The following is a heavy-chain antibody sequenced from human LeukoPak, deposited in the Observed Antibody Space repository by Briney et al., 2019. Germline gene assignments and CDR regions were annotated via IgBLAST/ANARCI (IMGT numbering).Heavy chain of an antibody. CDR3: AKERGDSSGYFEGVFDY. D-gene: IGHD3-22*01. V-gene: IGHV3-23*01. CDR2: VTGSGGAT. CDR1: GFTFSNYA. J-gene: IGHJ4*02. Sequence: GGSLRLSCAASGFTFSNYAMSWVRQAPGKGLEWVSAVTGSGGATYYAHSVKGRFTISRDNSKNTLYLQMNSLRVEDTAVYYCAKERGDSSGYFEGVFDYWGQGTLVTVSS.